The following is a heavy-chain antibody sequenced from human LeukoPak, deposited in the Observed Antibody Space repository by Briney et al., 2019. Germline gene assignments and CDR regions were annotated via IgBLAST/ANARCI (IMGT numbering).Heavy chain of an antibody. CDR2: ISHSGST. CDR3: AREVGPVTSHRIDS. D-gene: IGHD1-26*01. J-gene: IGHJ4*02. Sequence: SETLSLTCTVSGFSISSGYYWGWIRQPPGKGLEWIGSISHSGSTYYNPSLKSRVTISLDTSKNQFSLKLSSVTAADTAVYYCAREVGPVTSHRIDSWGQGSLVTVSS. V-gene: IGHV4-38-2*02. CDR1: GFSISSGYY.